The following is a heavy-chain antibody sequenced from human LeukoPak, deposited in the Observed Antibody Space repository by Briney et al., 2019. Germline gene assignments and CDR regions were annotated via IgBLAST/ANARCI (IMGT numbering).Heavy chain of an antibody. CDR3: ARGDVVPAAYYFDY. Sequence: SVRVSCKASGGTFSSYAISWVRQAPGQGLEWMGRIIPILGIANYAQKFQGRVTITADKSTSTAYMELSSLRSEDTAAYYCARGDVVPAAYYFDYWGQGTLVTVSS. V-gene: IGHV1-69*04. CDR2: IIPILGIA. D-gene: IGHD2-2*01. CDR1: GGTFSSYA. J-gene: IGHJ4*02.